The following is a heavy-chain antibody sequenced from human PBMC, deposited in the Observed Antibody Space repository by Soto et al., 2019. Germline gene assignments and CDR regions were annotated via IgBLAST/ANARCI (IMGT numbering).Heavy chain of an antibody. D-gene: IGHD3-16*01. CDR2: ISYDGSNK. Sequence: SLRLSCAASGFTFSSYAMHWVRQAPGKGLEWVAVISYDGSNKYYADSVKGRFTISRDNSKNTLYLQMNSLRAEDTAVYYCARPFYAGNYYYGMDVWGQGTTVTVSS. CDR1: GFTFSSYA. J-gene: IGHJ6*02. V-gene: IGHV3-30-3*01. CDR3: ARPFYAGNYYYGMDV.